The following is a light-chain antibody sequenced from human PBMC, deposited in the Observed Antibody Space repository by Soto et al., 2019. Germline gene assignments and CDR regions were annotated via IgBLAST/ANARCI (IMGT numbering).Light chain of an antibody. CDR2: GAS. Sequence: EIVLTQSPGTLSLSPGERATLSCRASQSVSSGYLAWYQQQPGQAPRLLIYGASSRATGIPDRFSGRGSGTDFTLTISRLEPEDFAEYYCQQYGSSLPLTFGGGTKVEIK. CDR1: QSVSSGY. J-gene: IGKJ4*01. V-gene: IGKV3-20*01. CDR3: QQYGSSLPLT.